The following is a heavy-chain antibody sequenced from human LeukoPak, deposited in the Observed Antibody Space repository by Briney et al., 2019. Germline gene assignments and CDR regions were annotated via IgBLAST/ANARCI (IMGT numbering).Heavy chain of an antibody. CDR1: GYTFTSYG. CDR2: IIPIFGTA. V-gene: IGHV1-69*13. J-gene: IGHJ5*02. CDR3: ARETYCYGSGSYDWFDP. Sequence: SVKVSCKASGYTFTSYGISWVRQAPGQGLEWMGGIIPIFGTANYAQKFQGRVTITADESTSTAYMELSSLRSEDTAVYYCARETYCYGSGSYDWFDPWGQGTLVTVSS. D-gene: IGHD3-10*01.